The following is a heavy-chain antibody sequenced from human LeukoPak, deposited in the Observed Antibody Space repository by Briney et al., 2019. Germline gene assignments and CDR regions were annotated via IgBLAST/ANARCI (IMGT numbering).Heavy chain of an antibody. J-gene: IGHJ6*04. CDR1: GFTVSSNS. V-gene: IGHV3-53*01. Sequence: GGSLRLSCTVSGFTVSSNSMSWVGQAPGKGLEWVSFIYSGGNTHYSDSVKGRFTISRDNSKNTLYLQMNSLRADDTAVYYCAELGITMIGGVWGKGTTVTVSS. CDR2: IYSGGNT. D-gene: IGHD3-10*02. CDR3: AELGITMIGGV.